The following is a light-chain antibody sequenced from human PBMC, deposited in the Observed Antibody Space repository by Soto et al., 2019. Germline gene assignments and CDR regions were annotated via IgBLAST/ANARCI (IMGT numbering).Light chain of an antibody. Sequence: QSVLTQPASVSGSPGQSITISCTGTSSDVGAYNYVSWYQQHPDKAPKLIIYDVNNRPSGVSNRFSGSKSGNTASLTISGLQAEDEADYYCSSYTSLVTLVFGGGTQLTVL. V-gene: IGLV2-14*01. CDR3: SSYTSLVTLV. J-gene: IGLJ3*02. CDR2: DVN. CDR1: SSDVGAYNY.